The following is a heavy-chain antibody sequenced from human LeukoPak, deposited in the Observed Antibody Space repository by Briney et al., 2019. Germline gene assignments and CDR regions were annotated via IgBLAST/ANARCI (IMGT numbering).Heavy chain of an antibody. J-gene: IGHJ4*02. CDR3: ARHSDVLGAI. CDR1: GYTFTHHW. D-gene: IGHD3-16*01. CDR2: IYPRDSDT. Sequence: GESLKISCKASGYTFTHHWIGWVLQKSGSGLEWMGIIYPRDSDTRYSPSFQGHVSISAATSIHTAYLQWSRLDHSDTAIYYCARHSDVLGAIWAQGPLVTVSS. V-gene: IGHV5-51*01.